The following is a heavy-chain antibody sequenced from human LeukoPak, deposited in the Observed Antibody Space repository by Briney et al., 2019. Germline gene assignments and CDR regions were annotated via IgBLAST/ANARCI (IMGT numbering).Heavy chain of an antibody. CDR1: GFTFSNYA. J-gene: IGHJ4*02. V-gene: IGHV3-30-3*01. Sequence: PGGSLRLSCAASGFTFSNYAMHWVRQAPGKGLEWVAVLSYDGSDKYYADSVKGRFTISRDNSKNTLYLQMNSLRAEDTAVYYCARPYYDSSGYRFDYWGQGTPVTVSS. CDR2: LSYDGSDK. CDR3: ARPYYDSSGYRFDY. D-gene: IGHD3-22*01.